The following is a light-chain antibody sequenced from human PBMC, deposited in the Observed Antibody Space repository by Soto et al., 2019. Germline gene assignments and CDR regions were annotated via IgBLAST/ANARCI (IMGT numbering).Light chain of an antibody. V-gene: IGLV1-40*01. J-gene: IGLJ2*01. Sequence: QSVLTQPPSVSGAPGQRVSISCTGSSSNSGAGYDVHWYQQLPGRAPKLLIYGNTNRPSGVPDRFSGSKSGTSASLAITGLQAEDEADYYCLFFDSSLSVVFGGGTKLTVL. CDR2: GNT. CDR1: SSNSGAGYD. CDR3: LFFDSSLSVV.